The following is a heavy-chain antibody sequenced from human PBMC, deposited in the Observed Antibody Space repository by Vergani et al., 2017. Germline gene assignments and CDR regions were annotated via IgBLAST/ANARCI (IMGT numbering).Heavy chain of an antibody. CDR3: AREPASSGWTHYFDY. D-gene: IGHD6-19*01. V-gene: IGHV4-38-2*02. CDR2: IYHSG. CDR1: GYSISSGYY. J-gene: IGHJ4*02. Sequence: QVQLQESGPGLVKPSETLSLTCAVSGYSISSGYYWGWIRQPPGKGLEWLGSIYHSGSTISVDTSKNQFSLKLSSVTAADTAVYYCAREPASSGWTHYFDYWGRGTLVTVSS.